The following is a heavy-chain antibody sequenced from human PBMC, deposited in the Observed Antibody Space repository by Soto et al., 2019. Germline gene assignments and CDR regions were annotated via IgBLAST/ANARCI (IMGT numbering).Heavy chain of an antibody. J-gene: IGHJ4*02. CDR2: VSPTGDTV. Sequence: VQVVASGEGLVPPGRSLRLSCAVYGFRFEQYVMHWFRQAPGKGLESVSTVSPTGDTVVYADSVEGRFTVSRDNAKNSQYLQMSRHKGHDTAFYYCLKDAPNGSIDDWGQGTLVTVSS. CDR1: GFRFEQYV. D-gene: IGHD3-10*01. CDR3: LKDAPNGSIDD. V-gene: IGHV3-9*01.